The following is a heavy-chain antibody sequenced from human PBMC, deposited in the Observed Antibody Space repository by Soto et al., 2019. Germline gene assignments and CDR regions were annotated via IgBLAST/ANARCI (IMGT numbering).Heavy chain of an antibody. J-gene: IGHJ4*02. D-gene: IGHD3-10*01. CDR3: ARFLGSGTYRSDY. CDR2: ITYSSSYK. CDR1: GFNFSDYS. V-gene: IGHV3-21*01. Sequence: GRSLRLSCEASGFNFSDYSMNWVRQAPGKGLEWVSSITYSSSYKYYADSVKGRFTISRDNAKNSLYLQMTSLRAEDTAVYYCARFLGSGTYRSDYWGQGTLVTVSS.